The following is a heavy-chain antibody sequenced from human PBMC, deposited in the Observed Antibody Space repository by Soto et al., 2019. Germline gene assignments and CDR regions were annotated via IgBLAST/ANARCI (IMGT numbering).Heavy chain of an antibody. CDR2: ISYDGSNK. D-gene: IGHD6-13*01. CDR3: AKEDRRSWHYYYGMDV. Sequence: QVQLVESGGGVVQPGRSLRLSCAASGFTFSSYGMNWVRQAPGKGLEWVAVISYDGSNKYYADSVKGRFTISRDSSKNMLYLQMSSLRAEDTAVYYCAKEDRRSWHYYYGMDVWGQGTTVTVSS. J-gene: IGHJ6*02. CDR1: GFTFSSYG. V-gene: IGHV3-30*18.